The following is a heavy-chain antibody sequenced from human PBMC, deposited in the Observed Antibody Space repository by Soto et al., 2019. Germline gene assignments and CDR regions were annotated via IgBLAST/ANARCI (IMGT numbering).Heavy chain of an antibody. D-gene: IGHD6-19*01. CDR3: ARAGYSSGWYGPDRGGGAYYYGMDV. Sequence: GGSLRLSCAASGFTFSSYGMHWVRQAPGKGLEWVAVIWYDGSNKYYADSVKGRFTISRDNSKNTLYLQMNSLRAEDTAVYYCARAGYSSGWYGPDRGGGAYYYGMDVWGQGTTVTVSS. CDR1: GFTFSSYG. J-gene: IGHJ6*02. CDR2: IWYDGSNK. V-gene: IGHV3-33*01.